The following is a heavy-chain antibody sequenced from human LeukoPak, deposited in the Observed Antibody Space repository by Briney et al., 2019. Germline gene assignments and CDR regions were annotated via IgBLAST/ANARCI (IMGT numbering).Heavy chain of an antibody. Sequence: ASVKVSCKASGYTFTGYYMHWVRHAPGQGLEWMGWINPNSGGTNYAQKFQGRVTMTRDTSISTAYMELSRLRSDDTAVYYCARDKQGYCSGGSCYSIWFDPWGQGTLVTVSS. CDR3: ARDKQGYCSGGSCYSIWFDP. J-gene: IGHJ5*02. CDR1: GYTFTGYY. D-gene: IGHD2-15*01. V-gene: IGHV1-2*02. CDR2: INPNSGGT.